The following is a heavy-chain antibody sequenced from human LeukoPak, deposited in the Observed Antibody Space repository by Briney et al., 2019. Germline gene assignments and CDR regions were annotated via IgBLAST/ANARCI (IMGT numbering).Heavy chain of an antibody. J-gene: IGHJ3*01. V-gene: IGHV3-30*18. CDR2: ISYDGSNK. CDR3: VKVPRSGCCAFDV. CDR1: GFSVSSNY. D-gene: IGHD6-19*01. Sequence: GGSLRLSCAASGFSVSSNYMSWVRQAPGKGLEWVALISYDGSNKNYVDAVRGRFTISRDNSKNTLYLQMNSLRAEDTAVYYCVKVPRSGCCAFDVWGQGTMVTVSS.